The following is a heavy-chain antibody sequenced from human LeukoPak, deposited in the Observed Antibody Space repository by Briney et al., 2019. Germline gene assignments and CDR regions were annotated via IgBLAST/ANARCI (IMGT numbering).Heavy chain of an antibody. Sequence: PGGSLRLSCAASGFTFSSYAMHWVRQAPGKGLEWVAVISYDGSNKYYADSVKGRFTISRDNSKNTLYLQMNSLRSDDTAVYYCARDSSKVSPVYNWFDPWGQGTLVTVSS. V-gene: IGHV3-30*04. J-gene: IGHJ5*02. CDR1: GFTFSSYA. CDR3: ARDSSKVSPVYNWFDP. CDR2: ISYDGSNK. D-gene: IGHD6-6*01.